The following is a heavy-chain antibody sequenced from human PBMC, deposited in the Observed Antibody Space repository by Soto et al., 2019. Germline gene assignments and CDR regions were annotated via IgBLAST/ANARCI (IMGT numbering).Heavy chain of an antibody. CDR1: GFAFNNYG. Sequence: GWSLRLSCTVSGFAFNNYGINWVRQAPGKGLEWVSSISKSDYTYYSDSVKGRFTISRDNAKNSVSLQMNTLRVEDTAVYYCAREDSIIIPAVSDFWGLGTMVTV. J-gene: IGHJ4*02. CDR3: AREDSIIIPAVSDF. V-gene: IGHV3-21*01. D-gene: IGHD3-22*01. CDR2: ISKSDYT.